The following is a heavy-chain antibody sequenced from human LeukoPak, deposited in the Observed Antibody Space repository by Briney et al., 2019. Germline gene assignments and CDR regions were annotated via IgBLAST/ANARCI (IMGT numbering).Heavy chain of an antibody. J-gene: IGHJ5*02. Sequence: SETLSLTCTVSGGSISSSSYYWGWIRQPPGKGLEWIGSIYYSGSTYYNPSLKSRVTISVDTSKNQFSLKLSSVTAADTAVYYCARTYCSGGSCYPRYKNWFDPWGQGTLVTVSS. D-gene: IGHD2-15*01. CDR2: IYYSGST. CDR1: GGSISSSSYY. V-gene: IGHV4-39*07. CDR3: ARTYCSGGSCYPRYKNWFDP.